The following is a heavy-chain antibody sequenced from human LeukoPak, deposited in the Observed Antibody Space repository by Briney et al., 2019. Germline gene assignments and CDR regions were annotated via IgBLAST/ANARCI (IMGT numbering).Heavy chain of an antibody. D-gene: IGHD3-3*01. Sequence: GASVKVSCKASGYTFTSYAMNWVRQAPGQGLEWMGWINPNSGGTNCAQKFQGRVTMTRDTSISTAYMELSRLRSDDTAVYYCARAGIRPIFGVARPHDAFDIWGQGTMVTVSS. CDR3: ARAGIRPIFGVARPHDAFDI. CDR1: GYTFTSYA. V-gene: IGHV1-2*02. CDR2: INPNSGGT. J-gene: IGHJ3*02.